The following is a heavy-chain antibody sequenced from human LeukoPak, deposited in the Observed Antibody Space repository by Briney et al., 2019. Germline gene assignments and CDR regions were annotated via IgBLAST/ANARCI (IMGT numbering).Heavy chain of an antibody. CDR1: GYTFTSYD. J-gene: IGHJ4*02. V-gene: IGHV1-8*01. CDR3: ARGRPSGWYPNVDFDY. CDR2: MNPNSGNT. Sequence: GASVKVSCKASGYTFTSYDINWVRQATGQGLEWMGWMNPNSGNTGYAQKFQGRVTMTRNTSISTAYMELSSLRSEDTAVYYCARGRPSGWYPNVDFDYWGQGALVTVSS. D-gene: IGHD6-19*01.